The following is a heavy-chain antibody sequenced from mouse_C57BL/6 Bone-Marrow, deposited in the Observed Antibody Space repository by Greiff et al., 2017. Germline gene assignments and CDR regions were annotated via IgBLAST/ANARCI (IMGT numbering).Heavy chain of an antibody. Sequence: EVKLMESGPELVKPGASVTIPCKASGYTFTDYNMDWVKQSHGKSLEWIGDINPNNGGTIYNQKFKGKATLTVDKSDSTAYMELRSLTSEDTAVYYCARWDYWYFDVWGTGTTVTVSS. CDR3: ARWDYWYFDV. D-gene: IGHD2-4*01. J-gene: IGHJ1*03. V-gene: IGHV1-18*01. CDR1: GYTFTDYN. CDR2: INPNNGGT.